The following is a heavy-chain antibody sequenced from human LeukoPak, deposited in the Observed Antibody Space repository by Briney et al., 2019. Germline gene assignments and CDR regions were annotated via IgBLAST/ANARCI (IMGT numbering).Heavy chain of an antibody. CDR1: GFSLSDFG. Sequence: GGSLRLPCAASGFSLSDFGTHWVRQAPGRGLEWVAVMSSDERNQYYADSVQGRFTLSRDNSRNTLFLQMNSLRVEDTAVYYCAIGGLTTIDYWGQGTLVAVSS. J-gene: IGHJ4*02. V-gene: IGHV3-30*03. D-gene: IGHD2-21*02. CDR2: MSSDERNQ. CDR3: AIGGLTTIDY.